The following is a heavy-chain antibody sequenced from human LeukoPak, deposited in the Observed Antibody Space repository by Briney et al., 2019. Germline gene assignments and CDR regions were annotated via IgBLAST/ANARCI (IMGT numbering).Heavy chain of an antibody. CDR1: GFTFNTYT. V-gene: IGHV3-21*04. CDR2: ITASSTAI. D-gene: IGHD3-22*01. J-gene: IGHJ3*02. CDR3: AKHRRYYDSSGCSI. Sequence: PGGSLRLSCAASGFTFNTYTMNWVRQAPGKGLEWVSSITASSTAIYSADSVKGRFTISRDNAKNTLYLQMNSLRAEDTAVYYCAKHRRYYDSSGCSIWGQGTMVTVSS.